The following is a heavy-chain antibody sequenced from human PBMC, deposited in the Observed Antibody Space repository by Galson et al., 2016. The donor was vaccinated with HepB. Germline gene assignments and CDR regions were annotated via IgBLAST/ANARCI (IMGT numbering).Heavy chain of an antibody. CDR3: ARDRSRFSSGCYTGARDVFAI. Sequence: SLRLSCAASGFSISTYTMNWVRQAPGKGLEWISYISSSSAYVDYADSVKGRFTISRENAKNSLYLQMNSLRAEDTAVYYCARDRSRFSSGCYTGARDVFAIWGQGTVVTVSS. D-gene: IGHD3-3*01. V-gene: IGHV3-21*01. J-gene: IGHJ3*02. CDR2: ISSSSAYV. CDR1: GFSISTYT.